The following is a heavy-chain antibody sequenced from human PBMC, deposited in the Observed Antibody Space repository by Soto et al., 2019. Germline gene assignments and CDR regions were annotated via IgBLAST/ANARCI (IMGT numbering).Heavy chain of an antibody. V-gene: IGHV1-69*04. CDR2: IIPILGIA. CDR1: GGTFSSYT. CDR3: ARDPAGAKNYFDY. J-gene: IGHJ4*02. Sequence: SLKVSCKASGGTFSSYTISWVRQAPGQGLEWMGRIIPILGIANYAQKFQGRVTITADKSTSTAYMELSSLRSEDTAVYYCARDPAGAKNYFDYWGQGTLVTVSS.